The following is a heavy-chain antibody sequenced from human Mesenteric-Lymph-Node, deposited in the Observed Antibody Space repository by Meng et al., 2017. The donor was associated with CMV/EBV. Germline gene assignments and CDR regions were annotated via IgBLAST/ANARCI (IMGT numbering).Heavy chain of an antibody. CDR3: ARWGEYCSSTSCFDYYYYGMDV. CDR2: ISSSSSYI. J-gene: IGHJ6*02. D-gene: IGHD2-2*01. V-gene: IGHV3-21*01. Sequence: GGSLRLSCAASGFTVTSKYMTWVRQAPGKGLEWVSSISSSSSYIYYADSVKGRFTISRDNAKNSLYLQMNSLRAEDTAVYYCARWGEYCSSTSCFDYYYYGMDVWGQGTTVTVSS. CDR1: GFTVTSKY.